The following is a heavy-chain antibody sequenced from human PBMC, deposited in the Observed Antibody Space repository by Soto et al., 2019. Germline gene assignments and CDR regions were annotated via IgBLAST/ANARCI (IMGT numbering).Heavy chain of an antibody. Sequence: GASVKVSGKASGYTFTSYAMHWVRQAPGQRLEWMGWINAGNGNTKYSQKFQGRVTITRDTSASTAYMELSSLRSEDTAVYYCARDRAIGWLRLYYFDYWGQGTLVTVSS. CDR3: ARDRAIGWLRLYYFDY. CDR1: GYTFTSYA. D-gene: IGHD5-12*01. CDR2: INAGNGNT. V-gene: IGHV1-3*01. J-gene: IGHJ4*02.